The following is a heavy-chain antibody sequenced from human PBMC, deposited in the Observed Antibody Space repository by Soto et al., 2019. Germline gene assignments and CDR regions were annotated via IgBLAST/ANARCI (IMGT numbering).Heavy chain of an antibody. CDR2: ISYDGSNK. CDR1: GFTFSSYG. CDR3: AKAGWLLLYYFDY. J-gene: IGHJ4*02. D-gene: IGHD2-15*01. Sequence: GGSLRLSCAASGFTFSSYGMHWVRQAPGKGLEWVAVISYDGSNKYYADSVKGRFTISRDNSKNTLYLQMNSLRAEDTAVYYCAKAGWLLLYYFDYWGRGTLVTVSS. V-gene: IGHV3-30*18.